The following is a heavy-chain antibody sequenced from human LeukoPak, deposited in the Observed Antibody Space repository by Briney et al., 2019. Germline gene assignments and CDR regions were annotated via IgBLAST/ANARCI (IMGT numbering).Heavy chain of an antibody. CDR3: AREYSSSSGKALDY. V-gene: IGHV4-4*07. CDR2: IYTSGST. CDR1: SGSLGSYY. Sequence: SETLSLTCTVSSGSLGSYYWNWLRQPAGKGLEWIGHIYTSGSTNYNPSLKSRVAMSVDTSKNQFSLKLNSVTAADTAFYYCAREYSSSSGKALDYWGQGTLVTVSS. J-gene: IGHJ4*02. D-gene: IGHD6-6*01.